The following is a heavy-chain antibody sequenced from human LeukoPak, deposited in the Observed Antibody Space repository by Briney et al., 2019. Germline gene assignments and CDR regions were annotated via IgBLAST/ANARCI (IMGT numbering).Heavy chain of an antibody. J-gene: IGHJ4*02. CDR3: ARGGSTTVVIPFDY. V-gene: IGHV3-30*02. Sequence: GGSLRLSCAASGLTFSSYGMHWVRQAPGKGLEWVAFTRFDGNDKYYADSVRGRFTISRDNSKNMLYLQMNSLGGDDTAVYYCARGGSTTVVIPFDYWGQGTLVTVSS. CDR2: TRFDGNDK. D-gene: IGHD4-23*01. CDR1: GLTFSSYG.